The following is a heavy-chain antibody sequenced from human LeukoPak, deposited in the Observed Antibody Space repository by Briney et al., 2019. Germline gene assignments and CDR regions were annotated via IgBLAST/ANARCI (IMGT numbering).Heavy chain of an antibody. Sequence: GGSLRLSCAASGFTFDDYTMHWVRQAPGKGLEWVSLISCDGGSTYYADSVKGRFTISRDNSKNSLYLQLNSLRTEDTALYSCAKDGPTYRFGEFQTFSQFDYWGQGTLVTVSS. CDR1: GFTFDDYT. J-gene: IGHJ4*02. V-gene: IGHV3-43*01. D-gene: IGHD3-10*01. CDR3: AKDGPTYRFGEFQTFSQFDY. CDR2: ISCDGGST.